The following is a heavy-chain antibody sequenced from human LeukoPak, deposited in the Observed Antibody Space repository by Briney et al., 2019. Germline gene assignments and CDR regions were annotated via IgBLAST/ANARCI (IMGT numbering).Heavy chain of an antibody. D-gene: IGHD6-19*01. Sequence: ASVKVSCKASGYTFTSYGISWVRQAPGQGLEWMGWISAYNGNTNYAQKLQGRVTMTTDTSTSTAYMELRSLTSDDTAVYYCARDLGVAVEYYSDYWGQGTLVTVSS. CDR2: ISAYNGNT. CDR1: GYTFTSYG. CDR3: ARDLGVAVEYYSDY. J-gene: IGHJ4*02. V-gene: IGHV1-18*01.